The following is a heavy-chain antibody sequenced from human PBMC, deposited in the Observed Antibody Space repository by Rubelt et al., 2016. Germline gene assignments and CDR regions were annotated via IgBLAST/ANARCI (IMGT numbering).Heavy chain of an antibody. D-gene: IGHD4-23*01. CDR2: ISNSGSTI. Sequence: GGSLRLSCAASGFTFSGYEMNWVRQAPGKGLEWVSYISNSGSTIYYADSVKGRFTISRDNAKNSLYLQMNSLRAEDTAVYYCAILRWADVWGQGTTVTVSS. CDR3: AILRWADV. V-gene: IGHV3-48*03. J-gene: IGHJ6*02. CDR1: GFTFSGYE.